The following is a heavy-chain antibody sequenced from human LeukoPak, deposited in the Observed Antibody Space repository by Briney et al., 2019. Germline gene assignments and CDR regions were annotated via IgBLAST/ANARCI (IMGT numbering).Heavy chain of an antibody. CDR1: GYTFTIYA. Sequence: WASVTVSCKASGYTFTIYAMNWVRQAPGQGLEWMGWINTNTGNPTYAQGFAGRFVFSLDTSVSTAYLQISSLKAEDTAVYYCARAIDYYYMDVWGKGTTVTVSS. D-gene: IGHD1-26*01. V-gene: IGHV7-4-1*02. CDR2: INTNTGNP. CDR3: ARAIDYYYMDV. J-gene: IGHJ6*03.